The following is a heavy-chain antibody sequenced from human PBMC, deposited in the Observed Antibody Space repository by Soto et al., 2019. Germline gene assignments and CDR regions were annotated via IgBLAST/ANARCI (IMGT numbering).Heavy chain of an antibody. CDR2: IYHSGST. V-gene: IGHV4-4*02. Sequence: QVQLQESGPGLVKPSGTLSLTCSVSGGSISSSNWCSWGLHHPGRGLMWFGEIYHSGSTNYNPPRNSRVTITVDKSKNQLCLKLSGVTAADTGVNYCSRKDDYYSRGRSWGYWGQGTMVTVSS. CDR3: SRKDDYYSRGRSWGY. CDR1: GGSISSSNW. J-gene: IGHJ4*02. D-gene: IGHD3-22*01.